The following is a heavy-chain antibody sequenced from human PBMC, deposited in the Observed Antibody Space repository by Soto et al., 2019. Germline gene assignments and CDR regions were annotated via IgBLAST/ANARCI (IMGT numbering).Heavy chain of an antibody. CDR3: ARDPRKDEAIDY. CDR1: GFTFSNYG. V-gene: IGHV3-33*01. Sequence: QVQVVESGGGVVQPGRSPRLSCATSGFTFSNYGMHWVRQAPGKGLEWLAVIWHDGKNKYYADSVKGRFTISRDNSKNTLFLQMNSLRDEDTAVYHCARDPRKDEAIDYWGRGTLVTVSS. CDR2: IWHDGKNK. J-gene: IGHJ4*02.